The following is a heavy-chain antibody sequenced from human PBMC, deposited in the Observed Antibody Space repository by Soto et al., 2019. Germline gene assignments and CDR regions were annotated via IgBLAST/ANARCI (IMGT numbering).Heavy chain of an antibody. J-gene: IGHJ6*02. CDR2: IYHSGST. Sequence: SETLSLTCAVSGGSISSSNWWSWVRQPPGKGLEWIGEIYHSGSTNYNPSLKSRVTISVDKSKNQFSLKLSSVTAADTAVYYCATQSIRVLGYYYYGMDVWGQGTTVTVSS. CDR1: GGSISSSNW. CDR3: ATQSIRVLGYYYYGMDV. V-gene: IGHV4-4*02. D-gene: IGHD3-3*02.